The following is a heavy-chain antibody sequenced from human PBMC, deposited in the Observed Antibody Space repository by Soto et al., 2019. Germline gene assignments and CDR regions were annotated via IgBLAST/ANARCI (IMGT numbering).Heavy chain of an antibody. Sequence: PGGSLRLSCVASGLIFSSFGMTWVRQAPGKGLEWVSGISRGGDSAYYADSVKGRFTINRDNSKKTLYLQMNSLRAEDTAVYYCAKDGDIVLLAADFWGQGTLVTVSS. CDR1: GLIFSSFG. J-gene: IGHJ4*02. V-gene: IGHV3-23*01. CDR2: ISRGGDSA. CDR3: AKDGDIVLLAADF. D-gene: IGHD2-8*02.